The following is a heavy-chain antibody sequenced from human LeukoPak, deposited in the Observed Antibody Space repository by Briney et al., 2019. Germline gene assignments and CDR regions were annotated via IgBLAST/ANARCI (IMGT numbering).Heavy chain of an antibody. D-gene: IGHD3-16*01. CDR1: GYTFTGYF. V-gene: IGHV1-46*01. J-gene: IGHJ4*02. CDR2: IDPSGGSP. Sequence: ASVKVSCKASGYTFTGYFMHWVRQAPGQGLEWMGIIDPSGGSPTYAQKFQGRFTMTSDTSTSTVYMELRSLRSEDTAVYYCAREFSGGYFDYRDQGTLVTVSS. CDR3: AREFSGGYFDY.